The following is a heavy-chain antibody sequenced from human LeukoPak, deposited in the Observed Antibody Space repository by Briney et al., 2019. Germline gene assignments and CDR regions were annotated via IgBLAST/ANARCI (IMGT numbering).Heavy chain of an antibody. J-gene: IGHJ5*02. V-gene: IGHV4-34*01. CDR1: GGSFSGYY. Sequence: SETLSLTCAVYGGSFSGYYWSWIRQPPGKGLEWIGEIKHSGSTNYNPSLKSRVTISVDTSKNQFSLKLSSVTAADTAVYYCARGYCSSTSCYTGGWFDPWGQGTLVTVSS. D-gene: IGHD2-2*02. CDR3: ARGYCSSTSCYTGGWFDP. CDR2: IKHSGST.